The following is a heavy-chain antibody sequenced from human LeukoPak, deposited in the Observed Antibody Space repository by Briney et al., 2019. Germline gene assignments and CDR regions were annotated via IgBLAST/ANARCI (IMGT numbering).Heavy chain of an antibody. CDR3: ARLGSIVGALGY. CDR2: INPNSGDT. J-gene: IGHJ4*02. V-gene: IGHV1-2*06. Sequence: GASVKVSCKASGYTFTGYHMHWVRQAPGQGLEWMGRINPNSGDTNYAQEFLGRVTMTRDTSISTAYMELSRLRSEDTAVYYCARLGSIVGALGYWGQGTLVTVSS. D-gene: IGHD1-26*01. CDR1: GYTFTGYH.